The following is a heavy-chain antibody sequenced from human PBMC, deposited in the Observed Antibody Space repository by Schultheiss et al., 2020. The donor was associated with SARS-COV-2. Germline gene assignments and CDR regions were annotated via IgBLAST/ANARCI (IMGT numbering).Heavy chain of an antibody. V-gene: IGHV4-30-4*01. J-gene: IGHJ4*02. CDR1: GGSIRSGESY. Sequence: SQTLSLTCTVSGGSIRSGESYWSWIRQSPGKGLEWIGYIDYSGRIFYDPSLKSRVTMSLDTSKKQFSLKLGSVTAADTALYYCAGSYSGGFDNWGQGTLVTVSS. CDR3: AGSYSGGFDN. D-gene: IGHD1-26*01. CDR2: IDYSGRI.